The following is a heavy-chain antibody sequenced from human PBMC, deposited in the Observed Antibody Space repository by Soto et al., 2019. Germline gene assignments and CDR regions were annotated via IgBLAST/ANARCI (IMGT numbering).Heavy chain of an antibody. D-gene: IGHD6-19*01. Sequence: ELFLQESGGDLVQPGGFLRLSCVASGFKFSMFGMNWVRQAPGKGLEWIAYISSSSATIIYGGSVEGRFTVSRDNAENSLFLQIKSLRGEETGVYYCARDKGGTVAGFNWFVPWGHGTPVTVST. J-gene: IGHJ5*02. CDR2: ISSSSATI. V-gene: IGHV3-48*01. CDR1: GFKFSMFG. CDR3: ARDKGGTVAGFNWFVP.